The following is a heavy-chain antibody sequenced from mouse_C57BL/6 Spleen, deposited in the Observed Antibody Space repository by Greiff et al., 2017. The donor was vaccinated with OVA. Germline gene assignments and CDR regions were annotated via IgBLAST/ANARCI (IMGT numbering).Heavy chain of an antibody. Sequence: EVQVVESGGGLVKPGGSLKLSCAASGFTFSDYGMHWVRQAPEKGLEWVAYISSGSSTIYYADTVKGRFTISRDNAKNTLVLHMTSLRSEDTAMYYCAREAVVAGDYWGQGTTLTVSS. CDR3: AREAVVAGDY. J-gene: IGHJ2*01. CDR2: ISSGSSTI. D-gene: IGHD1-1*01. CDR1: GFTFSDYG. V-gene: IGHV5-17*01.